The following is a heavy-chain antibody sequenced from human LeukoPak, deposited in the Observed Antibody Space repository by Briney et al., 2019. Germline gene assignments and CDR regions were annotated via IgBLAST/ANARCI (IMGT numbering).Heavy chain of an antibody. J-gene: IGHJ5*02. CDR1: GYTFTSYD. Sequence: ASVKVSCKASGYTFTSYDINWVRQATGQGLEWMGWMNPNSGNTGYAQKFRGRVTMTRNTSISTAYMELSSLRSEDTAVYYCARVPQKTYHYGRPWFDPWGQGTLVTVSS. D-gene: IGHD3-10*01. V-gene: IGHV1-8*01. CDR2: MNPNSGNT. CDR3: ARVPQKTYHYGRPWFDP.